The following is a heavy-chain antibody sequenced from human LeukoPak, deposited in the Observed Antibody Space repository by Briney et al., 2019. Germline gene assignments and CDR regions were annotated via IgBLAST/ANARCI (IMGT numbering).Heavy chain of an antibody. CDR1: GFTFSSYW. D-gene: IGHD3-22*01. J-gene: IGHJ4*02. Sequence: GGSLRLSCAASGFTFSSYWMHWVRHAPGKGLEWVSAISGSGGSTYYADSVKGRFTISRDNSKNTLYLQMNSLRAEDTAVYYCARGPQNYYDSSGYYGIWGQGTLVTVSS. V-gene: IGHV3-23*01. CDR2: ISGSGGST. CDR3: ARGPQNYYDSSGYYGI.